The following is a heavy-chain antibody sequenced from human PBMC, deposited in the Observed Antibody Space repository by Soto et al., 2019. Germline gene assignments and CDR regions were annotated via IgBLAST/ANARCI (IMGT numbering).Heavy chain of an antibody. CDR1: GYSFTSYW. V-gene: IGHV5-51*01. CDR2: IYPGDSDT. CDR3: ARHYDTAMVTSWFDP. D-gene: IGHD5-18*01. J-gene: IGHJ5*02. Sequence: GESLKISCKGSGYSFTSYWIGWVRQMPGKGLEWMGIIYPGDSDTRYSPSFQGQVTISADKSISTAYLQWSSLKASDTAMYYCARHYDTAMVTSWFDPWGQGTLVTVSS.